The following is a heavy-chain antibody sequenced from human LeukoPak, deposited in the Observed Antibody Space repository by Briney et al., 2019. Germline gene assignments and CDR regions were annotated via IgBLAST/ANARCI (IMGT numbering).Heavy chain of an antibody. CDR3: ASAGYCSGDSCYLNPLDY. CDR2: IYYSGST. CDR1: GDSISSYY. V-gene: IGHV4-59*01. Sequence: SETLSLTCTVSGDSISSYYWSWIRQPPGKGLEWIGYIYYSGSTNYNASLKSRVTISVDTSKNQFSLKLRSVTAADTAVYYCASAGYCSGDSCYLNPLDYWGQGTLVTVSS. D-gene: IGHD2-15*01. J-gene: IGHJ4*02.